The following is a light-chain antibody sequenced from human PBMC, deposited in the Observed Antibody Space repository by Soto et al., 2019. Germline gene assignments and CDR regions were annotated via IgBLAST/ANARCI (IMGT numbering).Light chain of an antibody. CDR3: GAYTSINTRV. J-gene: IGLJ1*01. CDR1: NSDVGAYDS. CDR2: DVT. Sequence: QSALTQPASVSGSPGQSITISCTGTNSDVGAYDSVSWYQQYPGKAPKLMIYDVTNRPSGVSNRFSGSKSGNTASLTISGLQAEDEADYYCGAYTSINTRVFGTGTKVTVL. V-gene: IGLV2-14*01.